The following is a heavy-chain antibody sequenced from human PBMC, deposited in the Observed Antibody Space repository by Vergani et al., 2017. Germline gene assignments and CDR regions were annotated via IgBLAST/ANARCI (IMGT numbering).Heavy chain of an antibody. CDR1: GFTFSSYE. D-gene: IGHD4-17*01. Sequence: EVQLVESGGGLVQPGRSLRLSCAASGFTFSSYEMNWVRQAPGKGLEWVSYISSSGSTIYYADSVKGRFTISRDNAKNSLYLQMNSLRAEDTAVYYCARDSYRYGDNWFDPWGQGTLVTVSS. J-gene: IGHJ5*02. CDR2: ISSSGSTI. CDR3: ARDSYRYGDNWFDP. V-gene: IGHV3-48*03.